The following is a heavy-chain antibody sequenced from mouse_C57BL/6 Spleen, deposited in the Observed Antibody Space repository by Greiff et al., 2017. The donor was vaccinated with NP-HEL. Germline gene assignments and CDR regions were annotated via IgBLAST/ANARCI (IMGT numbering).Heavy chain of an antibody. CDR2: IYPRDGST. D-gene: IGHD1-1*01. CDR3: AIITTVVASLAMDY. V-gene: IGHV1-85*01. CDR1: GYTFTSYD. J-gene: IGHJ4*01. Sequence: QVQLKQSGPELVKPGASVKLSCKASGYTFTSYDINWVKQRPGQGLEWIGWIYPRDGSTKYNEKFKGKATLTVDTSSRTAYMELHSLTSEESAVYFCAIITTVVASLAMDYWGQGTSVTVSP.